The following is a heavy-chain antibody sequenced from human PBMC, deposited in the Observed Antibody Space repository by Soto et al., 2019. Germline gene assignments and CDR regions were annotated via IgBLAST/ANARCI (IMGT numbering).Heavy chain of an antibody. D-gene: IGHD5-12*01. CDR2: INHSGST. Sequence: QVQLQQWGAGLLKPSETLSLTCAVYGGSFSGYYWSWIRQPPGKGLEWIGEINHSGSTNYNPSLKSRVTISVDTSKNQFSLKLSSVTAADTAVYYCSRGYSGYDLFVGWFDPWGQGTLVTVSS. V-gene: IGHV4-34*01. CDR3: SRGYSGYDLFVGWFDP. CDR1: GGSFSGYY. J-gene: IGHJ5*02.